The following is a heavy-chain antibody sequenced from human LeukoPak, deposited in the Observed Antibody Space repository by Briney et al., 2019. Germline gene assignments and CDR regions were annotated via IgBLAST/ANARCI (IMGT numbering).Heavy chain of an antibody. CDR3: ARARRGYSGYERNWFDP. V-gene: IGHV1-8*01. Sequence: ASVKVSCKASGYTFTSYDINWVRQATGQGLKWMGWMNPNSGNTGYAQKFQGRVTMTRNTSISTAYMELSSLRSEDTAVYYCARARRGYSGYERNWFDPWGQGTLVTVSS. CDR1: GYTFTSYD. CDR2: MNPNSGNT. J-gene: IGHJ5*02. D-gene: IGHD5-12*01.